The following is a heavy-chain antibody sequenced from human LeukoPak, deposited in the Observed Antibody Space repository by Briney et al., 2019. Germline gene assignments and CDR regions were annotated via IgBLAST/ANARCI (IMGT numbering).Heavy chain of an antibody. CDR1: GFTFSSYS. J-gene: IGHJ4*02. CDR2: ISSSSNYI. CDR3: AREGHFDY. V-gene: IGHV3-21*01. Sequence: PGGSLRLSCAASGFTFSSYSMNWVRQAPGKGLEWVSSISSSSNYIYYAAPVKGRFTISRDNAKNSLYLQMNSLRAEDTAVYYCAREGHFDYWGQGTLVTVSS.